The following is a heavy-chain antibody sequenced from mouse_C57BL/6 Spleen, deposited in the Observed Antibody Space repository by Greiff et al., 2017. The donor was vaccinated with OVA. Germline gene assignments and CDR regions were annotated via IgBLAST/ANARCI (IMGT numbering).Heavy chain of an antibody. D-gene: IGHD3-2*02. CDR2: INYDGSST. J-gene: IGHJ2*01. CDR3: ARGGTAQATGYFDY. CDR1: GFTFSDYY. V-gene: IGHV5-16*01. Sequence: DVKLVESEGGLVQPGSSMKLSCTASGFTFSDYYMAWVRQVPEKGLEWVANINYDGSSTYYLDSLKSRFIISRDNAKNILYLQMSSLKSEDTATYYCARGGTAQATGYFDYWGQGTTLTVSS.